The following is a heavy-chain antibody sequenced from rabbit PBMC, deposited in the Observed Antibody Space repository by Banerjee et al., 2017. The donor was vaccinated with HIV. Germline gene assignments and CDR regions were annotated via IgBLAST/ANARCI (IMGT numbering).Heavy chain of an antibody. CDR3: ARSHMLVVPGLDAYGSAIDLNL. CDR2: IYNGDGST. Sequence: QEQLEESGGDLVKPEGSLTLTCTASGFSFSSSSWICWVRQAPGKGLEWIACIYNGDGSTHHATWAKGRFTISKTSSTTVTLQMTSLTAADTATYFCARSHMLVVPGLDAYGSAIDLNLWGQGTLVTVS. J-gene: IGHJ4*01. D-gene: IGHD1-1*01. CDR1: GFSFSSSSW. V-gene: IGHV1S45*01.